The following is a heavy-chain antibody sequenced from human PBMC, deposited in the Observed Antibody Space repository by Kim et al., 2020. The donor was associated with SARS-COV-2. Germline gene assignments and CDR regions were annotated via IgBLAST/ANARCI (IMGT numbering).Heavy chain of an antibody. CDR1: GFTFSSYW. Sequence: GGSLRLSCAASGFTFSSYWMSWVRQAPGKGLEGVANIKQAGSEKYYVDSVKGRFTISRDNAKNSLYLQMNSLRAEDSAVYYCARDGQQLVLGYYYYGMDGRGQGTTGTVSS. J-gene: IGHJ6*02. CDR2: IKQAGSEK. V-gene: IGHV3-7*03. D-gene: IGHD6-13*01. CDR3: ARDGQQLVLGYYYYGMDG.